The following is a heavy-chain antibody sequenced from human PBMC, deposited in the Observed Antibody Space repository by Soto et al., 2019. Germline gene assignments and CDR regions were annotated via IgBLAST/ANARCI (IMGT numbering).Heavy chain of an antibody. CDR1: GGSISRDAYY. J-gene: IGHJ5*02. CDR2: IYFSWST. Sequence: SETLSLTCSVSGGSISRDAYYWSWIRQHPGDVLEWIGFIYFSWSTFYNPSLKSRVSISVDTSKNQFSLKLTSVTAADTAVYYCAVDTTMGGPNWFDPWGQGTLVTVSS. CDR3: AVDTTMGGPNWFDP. D-gene: IGHD5-18*01. V-gene: IGHV4-31*03.